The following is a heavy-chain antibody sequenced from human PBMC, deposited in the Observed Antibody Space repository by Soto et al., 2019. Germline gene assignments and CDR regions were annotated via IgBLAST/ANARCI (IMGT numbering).Heavy chain of an antibody. Sequence: SETLSLTCSVSGGSISNNNYHWGWIRQPPGKGLEWMGSIYYRGNTYYNPSLRSRITISVDTSRNQFSLGLSSVTAADTAVYFCARLRGGCPADFWGQGTLVTVSS. V-gene: IGHV4-39*01. J-gene: IGHJ4*02. CDR2: IYYRGNT. D-gene: IGHD3-16*01. CDR1: GGSISNNNYH. CDR3: ARLRGGCPADF.